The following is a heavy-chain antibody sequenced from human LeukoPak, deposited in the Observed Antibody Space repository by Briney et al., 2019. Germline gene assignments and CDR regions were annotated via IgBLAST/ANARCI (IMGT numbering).Heavy chain of an antibody. J-gene: IGHJ4*02. D-gene: IGHD3-3*01. Sequence: PSETLSLTCTVSGGSISSYYWSWIRQPAGKGLEWIGRIYISGSTNYNPSLKSRVTISVDTSKNQFSLKLSSVTAADTAVYYCARDPDFWSGYYNFDYWGQGTLVTVSS. V-gene: IGHV4-4*07. CDR2: IYISGST. CDR3: ARDPDFWSGYYNFDY. CDR1: GGSISSYY.